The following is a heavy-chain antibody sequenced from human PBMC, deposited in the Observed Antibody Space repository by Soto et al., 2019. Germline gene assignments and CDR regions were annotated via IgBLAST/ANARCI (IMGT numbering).Heavy chain of an antibody. J-gene: IGHJ5*02. D-gene: IGHD3-10*01. V-gene: IGHV3-23*01. CDR3: AKDPLLWFGELLGKDWFDP. Sequence: VSLRLSCAASGFTFSSYAMSWVRQAPGKGLEWVSAISGSGGSTYYADSVKGRFTISRDNSKNTLYLQMNSLRAEDTAVYYCAKDPLLWFGELLGKDWFDPWGQGTLVTVSS. CDR1: GFTFSSYA. CDR2: ISGSGGST.